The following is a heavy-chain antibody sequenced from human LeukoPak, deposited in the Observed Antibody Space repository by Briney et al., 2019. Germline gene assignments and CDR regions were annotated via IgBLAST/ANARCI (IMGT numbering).Heavy chain of an antibody. J-gene: IGHJ4*02. Sequence: PSETLSLTCTVSGGSISSSNYYWGWIRQPPGKGLEWIGSIYYGGSTYYNPSLKSRVTISVDTSKNQFSLKVTSVTAADTAVYYCARQHGTYGYSDYWGQGTLVIVSS. D-gene: IGHD4-17*01. V-gene: IGHV4-39*01. CDR3: ARQHGTYGYSDY. CDR2: IYYGGST. CDR1: GGSISSSNYY.